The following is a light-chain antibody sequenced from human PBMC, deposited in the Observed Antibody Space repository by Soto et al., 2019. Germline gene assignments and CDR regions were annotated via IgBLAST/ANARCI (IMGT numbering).Light chain of an antibody. CDR1: SSDVGVYNY. Sequence: QSALTQPASGSGSPGQSITISCTGTSSDVGVYNYVSWYQQHPDKAPKLMIYEVSSRPSGVSSRFSGSKSGSTASLTISGLQDDDEADYSCSSYTTSSTLWVFGGGTKLTVL. V-gene: IGLV2-14*01. CDR2: EVS. J-gene: IGLJ3*02. CDR3: SSYTTSSTLWV.